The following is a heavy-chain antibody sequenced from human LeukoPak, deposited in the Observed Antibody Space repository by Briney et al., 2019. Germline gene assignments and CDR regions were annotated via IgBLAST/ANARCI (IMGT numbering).Heavy chain of an antibody. CDR2: IYYSGNT. Sequence: SETLSLTCTVSGGSISSYYWSWIRKPPGKGLEWIGYIYYSGNTNYNPSLKSRVTISVYTSKNQFSLKLSSVSAADTAVYYCASAGMVRGPYYYYMDVWGKGTTVTVFS. V-gene: IGHV4-59*01. D-gene: IGHD3-10*01. CDR1: GGSISSYY. J-gene: IGHJ6*03. CDR3: ASAGMVRGPYYYYMDV.